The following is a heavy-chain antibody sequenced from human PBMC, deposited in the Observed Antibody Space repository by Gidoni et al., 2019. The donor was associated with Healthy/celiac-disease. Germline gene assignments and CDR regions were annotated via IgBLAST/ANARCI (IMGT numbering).Heavy chain of an antibody. CDR1: GGSISSYY. CDR2: IYYGGST. CDR3: ARVYIYGDYYFDY. V-gene: IGHV4-59*01. J-gene: IGHJ4*02. D-gene: IGHD4-17*01. Sequence: QVQLQEAGPGLVKPSETLSLNCTVSGGSISSYYWSWIRQPPWTGLGVIGYIYYGGSTHYHPSLKSRVTISVDPSKNQFSLKLSSVTAADTAVYYCARVYIYGDYYFDYWGQGTLVTVSS.